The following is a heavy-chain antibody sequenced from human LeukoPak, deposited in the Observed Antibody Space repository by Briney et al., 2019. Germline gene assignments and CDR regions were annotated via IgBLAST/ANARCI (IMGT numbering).Heavy chain of an antibody. J-gene: IGHJ5*02. Sequence: PSETLSLTCAVYGGSFSGYYWSWIRQPPGKGLEWIGEINHSGSTNYNPSLKSRVTISVDTSKNQFSLKLSSVTAADTAVYYCARASRITIFGVVDNWFDPWGQGTLVTVSS. D-gene: IGHD3-3*01. CDR3: ARASRITIFGVVDNWFDP. CDR1: GGSFSGYY. V-gene: IGHV4-34*01. CDR2: INHSGST.